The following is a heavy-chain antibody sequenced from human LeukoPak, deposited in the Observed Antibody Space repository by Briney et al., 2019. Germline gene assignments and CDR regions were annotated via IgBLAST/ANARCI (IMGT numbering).Heavy chain of an antibody. V-gene: IGHV4-34*01. CDR1: GGSFSGYY. CDR3: ARLSMRSAFDI. J-gene: IGHJ3*02. CDR2: INHSGST. D-gene: IGHD3-16*02. Sequence: SETLSLNCAVYGGSFSGYYWSWLRQPPGKGLEWIGKINHSGSTNYNPSLKSRVTISVDTSKNQFSLKLSSVTAADTAVYYCARLSMRSAFDIWGQGTMVTVSS.